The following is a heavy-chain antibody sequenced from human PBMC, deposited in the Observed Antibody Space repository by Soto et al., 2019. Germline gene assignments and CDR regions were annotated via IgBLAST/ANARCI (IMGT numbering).Heavy chain of an antibody. CDR2: IIPIFGTA. J-gene: IGHJ6*02. Sequence: XSVKVSCKASGGTFSSYAISWVRQAPGQGLEWMGGIIPIFGTANYAQKFQGRVTITADESTSTAYMELSSLRSEDTAVYYCAREQDSSSSGGDRNYYYYYGMDVWGQGTTVTASS. CDR3: AREQDSSSSGGDRNYYYYYGMDV. D-gene: IGHD6-6*01. CDR1: GGTFSSYA. V-gene: IGHV1-69*13.